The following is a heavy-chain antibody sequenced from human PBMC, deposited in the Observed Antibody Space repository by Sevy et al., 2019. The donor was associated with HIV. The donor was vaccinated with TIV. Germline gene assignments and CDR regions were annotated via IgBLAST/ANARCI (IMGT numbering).Heavy chain of an antibody. CDR1: GGSFSGYY. J-gene: IGHJ3*02. CDR2: INHSGST. Sequence: SETLSLTCAVYGGSFSGYYWSWIRQPPGKGLEWIGEINHSGSTNYNPSLKSRVTISVDTSKNQFSLKLSSVTAADTAVYSCARFSGSYGRMYAFDIWGQGTMVTVSS. CDR3: ARFSGSYGRMYAFDI. V-gene: IGHV4-34*01. D-gene: IGHD1-26*01.